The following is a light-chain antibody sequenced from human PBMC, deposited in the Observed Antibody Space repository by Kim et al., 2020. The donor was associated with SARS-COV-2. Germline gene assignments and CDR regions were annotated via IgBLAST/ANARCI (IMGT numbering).Light chain of an antibody. CDR3: QEEDDSPPWT. V-gene: IGKV3-20*01. CDR2: SAS. CDR1: QIVCRNG. Sequence: GKGANNSRRASQIVCRNGVGWYKQKPGQATRLIIHSASRRATGIPERLSGSGSGTEFNITMRRLEPEDFAVYYCQEEDDSPPWTVGQGTKVDIK. J-gene: IGKJ1*01.